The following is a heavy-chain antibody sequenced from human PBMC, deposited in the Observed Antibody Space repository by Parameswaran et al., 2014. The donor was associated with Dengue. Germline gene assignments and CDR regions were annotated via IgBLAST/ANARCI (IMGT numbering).Heavy chain of an antibody. CDR2: ISSDGGAI. J-gene: IGHJ3*01. Sequence: ESLKISCAASGFTFNDYTVHWVRQAPGKGLEWVSLISSDGGAIYYAGSVKGRFTISRDNSKNSLYLQMNSLRTEDTALYYCTKDSIAGWYNSHAFDVWGQGTMVTVSS. CDR3: TKDSIAGWYNSHAFDV. D-gene: IGHD1-1*01. CDR1: GFTFNDYT. V-gene: IGHV3-43*01.